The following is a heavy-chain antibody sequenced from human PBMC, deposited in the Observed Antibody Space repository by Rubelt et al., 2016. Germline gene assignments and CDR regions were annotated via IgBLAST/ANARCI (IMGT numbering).Heavy chain of an antibody. J-gene: IGHJ4*02. CDR1: GGSFSGYY. V-gene: IGHV4-34*01. D-gene: IGHD3-3*02. CDR3: ARIRDDSPPYYFDY. Sequence: QVQLQQWGAGLLKPSETLSLTCDVYGGSFSGYYWSWIRQPPGKGLEWIGEINHSGSTNYNPSLKSRVTISVNTSKNPCSLKLSSGTAADTAVYFCARIRDDSPPYYFDYWGQGTLVTVSS. CDR2: INHSGST.